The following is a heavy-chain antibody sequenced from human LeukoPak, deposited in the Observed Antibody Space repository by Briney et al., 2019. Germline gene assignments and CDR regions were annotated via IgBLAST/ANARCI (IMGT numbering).Heavy chain of an antibody. J-gene: IGHJ4*02. CDR2: IIPIFGIA. V-gene: IGHV1-69*04. CDR3: AGVKTGNYYDSSGYYY. D-gene: IGHD3-22*01. Sequence: SVKVSCKASGGTFSSYAISWVRQAPGQGLEWMGRIIPIFGIANYAQKFQGRVTITADKSTSTAYMELSSLRSEDTAVYYCAGVKTGNYYDSSGYYYWGQGTLVTVSS. CDR1: GGTFSSYA.